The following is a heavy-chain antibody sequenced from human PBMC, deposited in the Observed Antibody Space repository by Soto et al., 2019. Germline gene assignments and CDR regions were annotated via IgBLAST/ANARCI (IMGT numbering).Heavy chain of an antibody. CDR3: ARSLFNYPSGSYGL. D-gene: IGHD3-10*01. J-gene: IGHJ4*02. CDR1: GGSISSYY. Sequence: QVQLQESGPGLVKPSETLSLTCTVSGGSISSYYWSWIQQPPGKGLEWIGYIYYSGSTNYKPSLKSRVTISVDTSKNQFSLKLSSVTAADTAVYYCARSLFNYPSGSYGLWGQGTLVTVSS. CDR2: IYYSGST. V-gene: IGHV4-59*01.